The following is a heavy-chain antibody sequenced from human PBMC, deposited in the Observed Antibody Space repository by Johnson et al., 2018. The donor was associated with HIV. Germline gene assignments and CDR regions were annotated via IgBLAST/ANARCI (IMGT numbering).Heavy chain of an antibody. J-gene: IGHJ3*02. CDR2: ISYDGSNK. Sequence: QVQLVESGGGVVQPGRSLRLSCAASGFTFSNSAMHWVRQAPGKGLEWVAVISYDGSNKYYADSVKGRFTISSDNSKNTLYLQMNSLRAEDTAVYYCARAGIAARPPTRPPDAFDIWGQGTMVTVSS. V-gene: IGHV3-30-3*01. D-gene: IGHD6-6*01. CDR1: GFTFSNSA. CDR3: ARAGIAARPPTRPPDAFDI.